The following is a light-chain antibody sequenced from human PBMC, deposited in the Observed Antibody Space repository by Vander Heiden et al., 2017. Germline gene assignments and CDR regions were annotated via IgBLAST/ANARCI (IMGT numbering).Light chain of an antibody. CDR3: QAWDSSTVV. J-gene: IGLJ2*01. Sequence: SYALAQPPPVSVSPGQTASITCSGDKWGDKDAGWDQQKPGQSPVLVIYQDSKRPSGIPERFSGPNSGNTATLTISGTQAMDEADYYCQAWDSSTVVFGGGTKLTVL. CDR1: KWGDKD. CDR2: QDS. V-gene: IGLV3-1*01.